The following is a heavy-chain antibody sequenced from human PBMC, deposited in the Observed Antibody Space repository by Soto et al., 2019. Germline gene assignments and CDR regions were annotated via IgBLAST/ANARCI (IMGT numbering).Heavy chain of an antibody. CDR3: ARNYCSSTSCSRLAWFDP. Sequence: SETLSLTCTVSGGSISSGGYYWSWIRQHPGKGLEWIGYIYYSGSTYYNPSLKSRVTISVDTSKNQFSLKLSSVTAADTAVYYCARNYCSSTSCSRLAWFDPWGQGTLVTVSS. V-gene: IGHV4-31*03. CDR1: GGSISSGGYY. D-gene: IGHD2-2*01. J-gene: IGHJ5*02. CDR2: IYYSGST.